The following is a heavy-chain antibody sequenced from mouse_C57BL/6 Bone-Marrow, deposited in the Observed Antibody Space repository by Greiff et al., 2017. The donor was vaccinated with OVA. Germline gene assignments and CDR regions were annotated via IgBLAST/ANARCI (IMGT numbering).Heavy chain of an antibody. CDR3: ARRDYAMDY. V-gene: IGHV5-12*01. J-gene: IGHJ4*01. Sequence: EVQLVESGGGLVQPGGSLKLSCAASGFTFSDYYMYWVRQTPEKRLEWVPYISNGGGSTYYPDTVKGRFTISRDNAKNTLYLQMSRLKSEDTAMYYCARRDYAMDYWGQGTSVTVSS. CDR1: GFTFSDYY. CDR2: ISNGGGST.